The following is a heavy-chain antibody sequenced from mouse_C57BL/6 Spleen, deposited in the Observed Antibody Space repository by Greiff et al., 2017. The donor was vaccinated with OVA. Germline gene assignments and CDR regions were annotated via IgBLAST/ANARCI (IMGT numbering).Heavy chain of an antibody. D-gene: IGHD4-1*01. V-gene: IGHV14-2*01. J-gene: IGHJ4*01. CDR3: ARGTGPGAMDY. Sequence: VQLQQSGAELVKPGASVKLSCTASGFTIKDYYMHWVKQRTEQGLEWIGRIDPEDGETKYAPKFPGKATITADTSSNTAYLQLSSLTAEDTAVYYCARGTGPGAMDYWGQGTSVTVSS. CDR2: IDPEDGET. CDR1: GFTIKDYY.